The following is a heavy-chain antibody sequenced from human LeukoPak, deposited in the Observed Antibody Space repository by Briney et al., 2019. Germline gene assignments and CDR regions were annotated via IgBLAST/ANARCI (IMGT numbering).Heavy chain of an antibody. J-gene: IGHJ4*02. V-gene: IGHV3-21*01. CDR3: ARSFLSIAAAATDY. CDR1: GFTFSSYS. Sequence: GSLRLSCAASGFTFSSYSMNWVRQAPGKGLEWVSSISSSSYIYYADSVKGRFTISRDNAKNSLYLQMNSLRAEDTAVYYCARSFLSIAAAATDYWGQGTLVTVSS. CDR2: ISSSSYI. D-gene: IGHD6-13*01.